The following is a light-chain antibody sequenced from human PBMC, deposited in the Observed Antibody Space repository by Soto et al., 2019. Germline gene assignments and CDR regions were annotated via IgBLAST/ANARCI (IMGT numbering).Light chain of an antibody. J-gene: IGKJ1*01. CDR1: QSVTRY. CDR2: DAS. CDR3: QHYGISRT. V-gene: IGKV3-20*01. Sequence: EIVLTQSPGTLSLSPGEGATLSCTASQSVTRYLAWYQQKPGQAPRLLIYDASSRATGIPDRFSAGGSGTDFTLTISRLEPEDFAVYFCQHYGISRTFGQGTKVEIK.